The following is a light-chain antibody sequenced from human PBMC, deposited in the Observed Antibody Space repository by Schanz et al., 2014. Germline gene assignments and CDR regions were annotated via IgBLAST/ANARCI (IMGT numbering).Light chain of an antibody. CDR3: QQYYRYPYT. CDR1: ESVGRW. V-gene: IGKV1-5*01. J-gene: IGKJ2*01. CDR2: DAS. Sequence: DIQVTQSPSTLSASVGDRVTITCRTSESVGRWLAWYQQKPGKAPTLLIYDASRLESGVPSRFSGSGSATEFTLTINSLQPDDFATYYCQQYYRYPYTFGRGSRLDIK.